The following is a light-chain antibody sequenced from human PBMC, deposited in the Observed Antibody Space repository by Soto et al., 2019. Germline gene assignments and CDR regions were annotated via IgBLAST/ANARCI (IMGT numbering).Light chain of an antibody. CDR2: GAS. Sequence: EIGLKQSPSTLSLYTGERATLSCRASQSVSSYLAWYQQKPGQAPRLLIYGASTRATGIPARFSGSGSGTGFTLTISSLQSEDFAVYYCQQYNNWPRTFGQGTKVAI. J-gene: IGKJ1*01. CDR1: QSVSSY. CDR3: QQYNNWPRT. V-gene: IGKV3-15*01.